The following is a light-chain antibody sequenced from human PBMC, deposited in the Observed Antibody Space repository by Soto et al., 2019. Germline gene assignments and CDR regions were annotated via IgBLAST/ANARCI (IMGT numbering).Light chain of an antibody. J-gene: IGLJ3*02. CDR1: RSDIGAYDY. CDR2: DVT. CDR3: SSYTNRNTLA. V-gene: IGLV2-14*01. Sequence: QSALTQPASVSGSPGQSITISCTGTRSDIGAYDYVAWYQQHPGKAPKLIIYDVTYRPSGVSYRFSASKSGNTASLTISGLQAEDEAHYYCSSYTNRNTLAFGGGTKLTVL.